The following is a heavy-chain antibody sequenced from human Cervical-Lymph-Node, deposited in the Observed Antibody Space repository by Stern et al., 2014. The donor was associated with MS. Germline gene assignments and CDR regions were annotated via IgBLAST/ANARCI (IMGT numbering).Heavy chain of an antibody. D-gene: IGHD3-16*01. CDR1: GYTFTNYG. CDR2: ISAYNGVT. CDR3: ARTYVRAFDY. Sequence: VQLVQSGSEVKKPGASVKVSCKASGYTFTNYGITWVRQAPGRGLEWMGWISAYNGVTNYAQNLQGRVTMTTDTSMTTAYMELRSLRSDDTAVYYCARTYVRAFDYWGQGSLVTVSS. J-gene: IGHJ4*02. V-gene: IGHV1-18*01.